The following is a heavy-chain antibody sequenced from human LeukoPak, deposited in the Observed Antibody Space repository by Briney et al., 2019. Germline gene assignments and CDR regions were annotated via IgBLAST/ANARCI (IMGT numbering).Heavy chain of an antibody. D-gene: IGHD3-16*02. CDR3: ARANDYVWGSYRY. CDR1: GFTFSDYY. J-gene: IGHJ4*02. CDR2: ISSSGSTI. V-gene: IGHV3-11*01. Sequence: GGSLRLSCAASGFTFSDYYMSWIRQAPGKGLEWVSYISSSGSTIYYADSVKGRFTISRGNAKNSLYLQMNSPRAEDTAVYYCARANDYVWGSYRYWGQGTLVTVSS.